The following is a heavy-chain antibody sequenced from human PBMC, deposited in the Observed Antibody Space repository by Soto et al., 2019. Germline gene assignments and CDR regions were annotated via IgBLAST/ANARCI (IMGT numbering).Heavy chain of an antibody. J-gene: IGHJ4*02. D-gene: IGHD2-15*01. Sequence: QVQLQESGPGLVKPSETLSLTCTVSGGSISSYYWSWIRQPPGKGLEWIEYIYYSGSTNYNPSLKGRATIPVDTSKNQFSLKLSSVTAADTAVYYCARRYGGTFDYWGQGTLVTVSS. CDR1: GGSISSYY. CDR3: ARRYGGTFDY. CDR2: IYYSGST. V-gene: IGHV4-59*08.